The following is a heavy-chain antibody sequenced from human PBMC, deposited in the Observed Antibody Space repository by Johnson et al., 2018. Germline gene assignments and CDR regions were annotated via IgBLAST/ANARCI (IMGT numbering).Heavy chain of an antibody. CDR1: GFTFGDYG. Sequence: QVQLVQSGGGVVQPGRSLRLSCAASGFTFGDYGMHWVRQAPGKGLEWVAIFFYDGTKRYYADSVKGRFTISRDNSKNTLFLEMNSLRAEDTAVYYWARERPSGWPMDGVGIWGQGTLVTVSS. D-gene: IGHD6-19*01. J-gene: IGHJ3*02. CDR2: FFYDGTKR. CDR3: ARERPSGWPMDGVGI. V-gene: IGHV3-33*01.